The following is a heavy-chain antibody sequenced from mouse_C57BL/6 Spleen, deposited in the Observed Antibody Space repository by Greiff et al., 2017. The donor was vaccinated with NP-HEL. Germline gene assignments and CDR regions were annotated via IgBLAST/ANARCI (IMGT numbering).Heavy chain of an antibody. V-gene: IGHV1-39*01. CDR3: ARSFITTVVDYFDY. CDR2: INPNYGTT. D-gene: IGHD1-1*01. Sequence: VQLQQSGPELVKPGASVKISCKASGYSFTDYNMNWVKQSNGKSLEWIGVINPNYGTTSYNQKFKGKATLTVDQSSSTGYMQRNSLTSEDSAVYCSARSFITTVVDYFDYWGQGTTLTVSS. J-gene: IGHJ2*01. CDR1: GYSFTDYN.